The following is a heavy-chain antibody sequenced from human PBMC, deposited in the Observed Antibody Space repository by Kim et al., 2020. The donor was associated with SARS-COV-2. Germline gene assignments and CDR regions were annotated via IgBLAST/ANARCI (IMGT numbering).Heavy chain of an antibody. V-gene: IGHV3-33*06. CDR1: GFTFSSYA. J-gene: IGHJ4*02. Sequence: GGSMRLSCAASGFTFSSYAMHWVRQAPGKGLEWVAVIWNDGSNKYYAHSVKGRFTISRDNSKNTLYLQMNSLRAEDTAVYYCAKSIGGYDSGHFDYWGQGTLVTVSS. D-gene: IGHD5-12*01. CDR2: IWNDGSNK. CDR3: AKSIGGYDSGHFDY.